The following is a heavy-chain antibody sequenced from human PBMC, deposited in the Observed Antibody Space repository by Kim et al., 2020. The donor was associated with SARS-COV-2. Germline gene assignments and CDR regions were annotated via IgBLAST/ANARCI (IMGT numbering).Heavy chain of an antibody. V-gene: IGHV3-23*01. CDR3: ARHYDDSSGNYPTFDC. D-gene: IGHD3-22*01. Sequence: GGSLRLSCAASGFTFSSYAMSWVRQAPGKGLEWVGLISSRGDYTNYADSVKGRFTISRDNSKNTLYLQMSSLRAEDTAVYYCARHYDDSSGNYPTFDCWGQGPLVTVSS. CDR1: GFTFSSYA. J-gene: IGHJ4*02. CDR2: ISSRGDYT.